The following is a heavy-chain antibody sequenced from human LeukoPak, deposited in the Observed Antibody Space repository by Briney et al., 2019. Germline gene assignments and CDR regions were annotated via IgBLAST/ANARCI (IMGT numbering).Heavy chain of an antibody. Sequence: SVKVSCKASGGTFSSYAISWVRQAPGQGLEWMGRIIPMLGMANYAQKFQGRVTITTDKDTSTTYMELSSLRSEDTAVYYCARALGPDNGAFDIWGQGTMVPVSS. CDR2: IIPMLGMA. D-gene: IGHD1-14*01. CDR1: GGTFSSYA. V-gene: IGHV1-69*04. J-gene: IGHJ3*02. CDR3: ARALGPDNGAFDI.